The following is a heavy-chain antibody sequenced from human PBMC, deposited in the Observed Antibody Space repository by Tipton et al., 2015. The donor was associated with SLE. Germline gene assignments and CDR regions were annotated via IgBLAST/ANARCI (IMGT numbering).Heavy chain of an antibody. V-gene: IGHV4-59*10. D-gene: IGHD6-13*01. CDR3: ARGSSWAFDY. J-gene: IGHJ4*02. CDR1: GGSFSGYY. CDR2: IYTTGST. Sequence: GLVKPSETLSLTCAVYGGSFSGYYWSWIRQPPGKGLEWIGRIYTTGSTNYNPSLKSRVTMSVDTSKNQFSLKLSSVTAADTAVYYCARGSSWAFDYWGQGTLVTVSS.